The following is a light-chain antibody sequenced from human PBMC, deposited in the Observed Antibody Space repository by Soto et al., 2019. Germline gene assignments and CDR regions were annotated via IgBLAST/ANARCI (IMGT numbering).Light chain of an antibody. V-gene: IGKV1-5*01. J-gene: IGKJ4*01. Sequence: DIQMTQSPSTLSASVGDIVIITCRASQSISTWLAWYQQKPGEGPKLLIYSASTLQSGVPSRFSGSGSGTELTLTISGLQLDDFATYYCQQYDGNFGGGTRVEIK. CDR1: QSISTW. CDR2: SAS. CDR3: QQYDGN.